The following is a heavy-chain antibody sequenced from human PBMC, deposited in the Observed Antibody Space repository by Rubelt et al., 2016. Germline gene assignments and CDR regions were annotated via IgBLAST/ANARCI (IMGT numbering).Heavy chain of an antibody. Sequence: QLQLQESGPGLVKPSETLSLTCPVSGRSITSSTYYWGWIRQPPGQGLEWIGSVFYSGRTIYSLFLKSRVTISLNTSKNQFSLKLSSVTAADTAVYYCARTPGQSSWYYFDYWGQGTLVTVSS. J-gene: IGHJ4*02. V-gene: IGHV4-39*01. CDR2: VFYSGRT. CDR3: ARTPGQSSWYYFDY. D-gene: IGHD6-13*01. CDR1: GRSITSSTYY.